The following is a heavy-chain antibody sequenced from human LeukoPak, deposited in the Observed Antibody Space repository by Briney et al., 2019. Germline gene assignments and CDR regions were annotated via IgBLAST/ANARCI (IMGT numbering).Heavy chain of an antibody. J-gene: IGHJ1*01. Sequence: GGSLRLSCAASGFSFSRYEMNWVRQAPGKGLEWVSYITSSGSTTYYADSVKGRFTISRDNSKNTLSLQMNSLRAEDTAVYYCAKSSGYYLEYFQQWGQGTLVTVSS. CDR2: ITSSGSTT. V-gene: IGHV3-48*03. D-gene: IGHD3-22*01. CDR3: AKSSGYYLEYFQQ. CDR1: GFSFSRYE.